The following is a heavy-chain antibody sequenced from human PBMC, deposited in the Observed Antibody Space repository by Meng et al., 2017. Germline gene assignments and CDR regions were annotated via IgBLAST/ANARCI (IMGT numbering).Heavy chain of an antibody. D-gene: IGHD3-22*01. CDR3: AREAYYYDSSGYYYGWFDP. CDR2: IYTSGST. CDR1: GGSISSCSYY. J-gene: IGHJ5*02. V-gene: IGHV4-61*02. Sequence: QGSAPALVKPSQTLSLTCTGSGGSISSCSYYWSWIRQPAGKGLEWIGRIYTSGSTNYNPSLKSRVTISVDTSKNQFSLKLSSVTAADTAVYYCAREAYYYDSSGYYYGWFDPWGQGTLVTVSS.